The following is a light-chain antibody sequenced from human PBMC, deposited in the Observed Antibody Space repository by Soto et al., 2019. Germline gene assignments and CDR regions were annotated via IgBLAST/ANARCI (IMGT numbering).Light chain of an antibody. Sequence: AIRMTQSPSSLSASTGDRVTITCRASQGISSYLAWYQQKPGKAPKLLIYAASTLQSGVPSRFSGSGSGTDFTLTISCLQSEDFATCYCQRYYSYSYTFGQGTKLEIK. CDR3: QRYYSYSYT. CDR2: AAS. CDR1: QGISSY. V-gene: IGKV1-8*01. J-gene: IGKJ2*01.